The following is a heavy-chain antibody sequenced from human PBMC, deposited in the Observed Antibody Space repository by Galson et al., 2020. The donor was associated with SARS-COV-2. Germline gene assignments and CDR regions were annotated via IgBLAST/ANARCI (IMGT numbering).Heavy chain of an antibody. CDR1: GGSISSYY. J-gene: IGHJ6*02. Sequence: PAEMETSETLSLTCTVSGGSISSYYWSWIRQPAGKVLEWIGRIYTSGSTNYNPSLKSRVTMSVDTSKNQFSLKLRSVTAADTAVYYCARDLRYFDWLLLRAAGNDNMEYYYYYGMDVWGQGTTVTVSS. CDR2: IYTSGST. D-gene: IGHD3-9*01. V-gene: IGHV4-4*07. CDR3: ARDLRYFDWLLLRAAGNDNMEYYYYYGMDV.